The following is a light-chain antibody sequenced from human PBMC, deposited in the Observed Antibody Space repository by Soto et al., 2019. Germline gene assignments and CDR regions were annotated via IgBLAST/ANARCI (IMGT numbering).Light chain of an antibody. V-gene: IGLV2-23*02. CDR1: SSDVGTYKF. CDR3: CSYASNSTFVV. Sequence: QSALTQPASVSGSPGQSITISCSATSSDVGTYKFVSWYQHHPGKAPKLLIYEVSRRPSGFSYRFSGSKSGNTASLTISGLQAEDEADYYCCSYASNSTFVVFGGGTKLTVL. J-gene: IGLJ2*01. CDR2: EVS.